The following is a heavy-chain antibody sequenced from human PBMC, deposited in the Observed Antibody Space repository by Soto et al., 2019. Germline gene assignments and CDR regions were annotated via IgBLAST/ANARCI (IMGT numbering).Heavy chain of an antibody. Sequence: SETLSLTCTVSGGSISSYCWSWIRQPPGKGLEWIGYIYYSGSTNYNPSLKSRVTISVDTSKNQFSLKLSSVTAADTAVYYCARDRGGTTDYYYGMDVWGQGTTVTVSS. V-gene: IGHV4-59*01. CDR3: ARDRGGTTDYYYGMDV. D-gene: IGHD1-7*01. J-gene: IGHJ6*02. CDR1: GGSISSYC. CDR2: IYYSGST.